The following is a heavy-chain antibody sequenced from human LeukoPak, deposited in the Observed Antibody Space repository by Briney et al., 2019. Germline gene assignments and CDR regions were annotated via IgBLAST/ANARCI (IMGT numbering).Heavy chain of an antibody. D-gene: IGHD3-10*01. CDR2: INPNSGDT. CDR3: ARGLTMVRGRGWFDP. J-gene: IGHJ5*02. CDR1: GYTFTGYY. V-gene: IGHV1-2*02. Sequence: GASVKVSCKVSGYTFTGYYMNWVRQAPGQGLEWMGWINPNSGDTSYAQKFQGRVTMTRDTSISTAYMELSRLRSDDTAVYYCARGLTMVRGRGWFDPWGQGTLVTVSS.